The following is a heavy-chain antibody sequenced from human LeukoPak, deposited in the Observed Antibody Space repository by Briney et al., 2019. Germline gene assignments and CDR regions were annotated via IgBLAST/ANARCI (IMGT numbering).Heavy chain of an antibody. CDR3: ARCQPSGTDV. J-gene: IGHJ6*02. V-gene: IGHV4-59*01. CDR1: GGSFSDYY. D-gene: IGHD2-2*01. Sequence: SETLSLTCAVYGGSFSDYYWSWIRQPPGKGLEWIGYIYYSGSTNYNPSLKSRVTISVDTSKNQFSLKLSSVTAADTAVYYCARCQPSGTDVWGQGTTVTVSS. CDR2: IYYSGST.